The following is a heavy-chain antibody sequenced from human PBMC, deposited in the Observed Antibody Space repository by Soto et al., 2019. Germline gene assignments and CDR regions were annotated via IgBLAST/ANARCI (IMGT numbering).Heavy chain of an antibody. D-gene: IGHD6-25*01. Sequence: EVQLVQSGAEVKKPGESLRISCKGSGYSFTSYWITWVRQMPGKGLEWMGRIDPSDSYTNYSPSFEGHVTISADKSNSTAYLQWSSLKAPDTAMYYCARRKNIGGHCDGFDIWGQGTMVTVSS. J-gene: IGHJ3*02. CDR3: ARRKNIGGHCDGFDI. CDR1: GYSFTSYW. CDR2: IDPSDSYT. V-gene: IGHV5-10-1*03.